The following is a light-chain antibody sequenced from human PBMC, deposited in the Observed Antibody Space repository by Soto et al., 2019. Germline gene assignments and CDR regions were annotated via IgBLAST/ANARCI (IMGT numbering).Light chain of an antibody. J-gene: IGKJ1*01. Sequence: EVVMTQSPATLSVSPGEGATPSCRASQGIGDTLAWYQHKPGQTPRLLIYDTSTRATGVPARFSGSRSGTEFTLTINSLQSEDLAVYYCQQFSSTPSWTFGQGTKVDIK. CDR2: DTS. CDR1: QGIGDT. CDR3: QQFSSTPSWT. V-gene: IGKV3-15*01.